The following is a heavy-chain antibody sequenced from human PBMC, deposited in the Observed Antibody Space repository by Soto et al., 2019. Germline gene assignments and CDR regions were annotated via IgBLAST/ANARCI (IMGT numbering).Heavy chain of an antibody. Sequence: QLQLQESGPGLVKPSETLSLTCTVSGGSISSSSYYWGWIRQPPGKGLEWIGSIYYSGSTYYNPSLKSRVTISVDTSKNQFSLKLSSVTAADTAVYYCASTLLWFGELLDQNWFDPWGQGTLVTVSS. J-gene: IGHJ5*02. V-gene: IGHV4-39*01. CDR2: IYYSGST. D-gene: IGHD3-10*01. CDR3: ASTLLWFGELLDQNWFDP. CDR1: GGSISSSSYY.